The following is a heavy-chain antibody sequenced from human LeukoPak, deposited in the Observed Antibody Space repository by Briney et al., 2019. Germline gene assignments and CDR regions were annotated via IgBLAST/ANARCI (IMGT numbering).Heavy chain of an antibody. V-gene: IGHV1-18*01. CDR2: ISAYNGNT. CDR1: GDTVTSYS. D-gene: IGHD3-16*01. J-gene: IGHJ5*02. CDR3: ARICVGGAMQRWFDP. Sequence: TLKLSCTASGDTVTSYSTTWERHTPGQWLDCMWWISAYNGNTTYAQKLQGRLNMTTDTSTSTAYRELRCLRSDDTAVYYCARICVGGAMQRWFDPWGQGTLVSVSS.